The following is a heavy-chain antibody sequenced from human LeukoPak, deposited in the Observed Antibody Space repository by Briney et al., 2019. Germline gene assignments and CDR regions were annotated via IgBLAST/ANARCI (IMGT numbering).Heavy chain of an antibody. J-gene: IGHJ4*02. CDR1: GGTFSSYG. CDR2: IIPIFGTA. Sequence: ASVEVPCKASGGTFSSYGISWVRQAPGQGLEWMGRIIPIFGTANYAQKFQGRVTITTDESTSTVYMELSSLRSEDTAVYYCARDGHDYGDYETFYYSDYCGQGTLVTVSS. D-gene: IGHD4-17*01. V-gene: IGHV1-69*05. CDR3: ARDGHDYGDYETFYYSDY.